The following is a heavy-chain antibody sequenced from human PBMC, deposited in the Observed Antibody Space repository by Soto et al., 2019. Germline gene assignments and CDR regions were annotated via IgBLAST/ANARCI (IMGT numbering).Heavy chain of an antibody. D-gene: IGHD2-15*01. CDR2: ISYDGSNK. CDR3: AKRRGAGGHFDY. J-gene: IGHJ4*02. V-gene: IGHV3-30-3*01. Sequence: PVGSLRLSCAASGFTFSSYAMHWVRQAPGKGLEWVAVISYDGSNKYYADSVKGRFTTSRDNSKNTLSLQMNSLTAEDTAVYFCAKRRGAGGHFDYWGQGALVTVSS. CDR1: GFTFSSYA.